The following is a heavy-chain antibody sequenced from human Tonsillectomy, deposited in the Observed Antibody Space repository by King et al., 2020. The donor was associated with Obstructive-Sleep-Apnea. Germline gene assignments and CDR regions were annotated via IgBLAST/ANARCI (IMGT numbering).Heavy chain of an antibody. CDR1: GFTFEDYA. J-gene: IGHJ6*02. D-gene: IGHD2-15*01. V-gene: IGHV3-9*01. CDR2: ISWNSGSI. CDR3: AQSVGYCSGGSCDIYYYYYGMDV. Sequence: VQLVESGGGLVQPGRSLRLSCAASGFTFEDYAMHWVRQAPGKGLEWVSGISWNSGSIDYADSVKGRFTISRDNAKNSLYLQMNSLRAEDTALYYCAQSVGYCSGGSCDIYYYYYGMDVWGQGTTVTVSS.